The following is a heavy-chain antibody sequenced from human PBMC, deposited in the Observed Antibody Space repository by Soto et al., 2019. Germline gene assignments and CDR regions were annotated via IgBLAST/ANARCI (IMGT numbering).Heavy chain of an antibody. CDR3: ARDLRWRYCSGGSCYYYYGMDF. J-gene: IGHJ6*02. V-gene: IGHV1-3*01. Sequence: ASVKGSCKASGYTFTSCAVHWVRQAPGQGLEWMGWINAGNGNTKYSQKFQGRVTITRDTSASTAYMELSSLRSEDTAVYYCARDLRWRYCSGGSCYYYYGMDFRGQGTTVT. CDR2: INAGNGNT. D-gene: IGHD2-15*01. CDR1: GYTFTSCA.